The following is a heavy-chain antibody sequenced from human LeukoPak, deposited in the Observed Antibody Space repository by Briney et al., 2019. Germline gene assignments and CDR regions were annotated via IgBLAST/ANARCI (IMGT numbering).Heavy chain of an antibody. J-gene: IGHJ5*02. CDR3: ASPYYDFWSGYLNWCDP. CDR2: INPNSGGT. Sequence: ASVKVSCKASGYTFTGYYMHWVRQAPGQGLEWMGWINPNSGGTNYAQKFQGRVTMTRDTSISTAYMELSRLRSDDTAVYYCASPYYDFWSGYLNWCDPWGQGTLVTVSS. D-gene: IGHD3-3*01. CDR1: GYTFTGYY. V-gene: IGHV1-2*02.